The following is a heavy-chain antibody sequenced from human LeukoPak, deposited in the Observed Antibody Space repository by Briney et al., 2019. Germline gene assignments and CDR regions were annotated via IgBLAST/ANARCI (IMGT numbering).Heavy chain of an antibody. CDR2: IYYSGST. CDR1: GGSISSGSYY. Sequence: SETLSLTCTVSGGSISSGSYYWGWIRQPPGKGLEWIGSIYYSGSTYYNPSLKSRVTISVDTSKNQFSLKLSSVTAADTAVYYCARHNTGYCSSTSCWSWYMDVWGKGTTVTVSS. CDR3: ARHNTGYCSSTSCWSWYMDV. D-gene: IGHD2-2*01. V-gene: IGHV4-39*01. J-gene: IGHJ6*03.